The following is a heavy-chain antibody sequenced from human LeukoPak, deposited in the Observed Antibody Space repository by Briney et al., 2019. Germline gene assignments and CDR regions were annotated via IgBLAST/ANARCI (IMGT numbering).Heavy chain of an antibody. Sequence: GASVKVSCKASGGTFSSYAISWVRQAPGQGLEWMGRIIPILGIANCAQKFQGRVTITADKSTSTAYMELSSLRPEDTAVYYCAREGYYYDSSGYYYLDYWGQGTLVTVSS. CDR3: AREGYYYDSSGYYYLDY. CDR1: GGTFSSYA. CDR2: IIPILGIA. D-gene: IGHD3-22*01. J-gene: IGHJ4*02. V-gene: IGHV1-69*04.